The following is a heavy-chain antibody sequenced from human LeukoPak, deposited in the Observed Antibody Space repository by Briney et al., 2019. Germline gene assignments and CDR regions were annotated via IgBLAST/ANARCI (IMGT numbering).Heavy chain of an antibody. CDR1: GGSISSSTYY. V-gene: IGHV4-39*07. CDR3: ARDGGGYDLEF. J-gene: IGHJ4*02. CDR2: IYYRGST. D-gene: IGHD5-12*01. Sequence: SETLSLTCTVSGGSISSSTYYWGWLRQPPGRGLEWIGYIYYRGSTYYSPSLKNRVTISVDTSKNQFSLKLTSVTAADTAMYYCARDGGGYDLEFWGQGVRVTVSS.